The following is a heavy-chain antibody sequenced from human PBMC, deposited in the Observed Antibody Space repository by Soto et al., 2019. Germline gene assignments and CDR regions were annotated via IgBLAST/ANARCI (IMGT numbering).Heavy chain of an antibody. J-gene: IGHJ5*02. Sequence: ASVKVSCKASGHTFTGYYMHWVRQAPGQGLEWMGWINPNSGGTNYAQKFQGRVTMTRDTSISTAYMELSRLRSDDTAVYYCARGRSIAARGNWFDPWGQGTLVTVSS. CDR3: ARGRSIAARGNWFDP. D-gene: IGHD6-6*01. CDR1: GHTFTGYY. CDR2: INPNSGGT. V-gene: IGHV1-2*02.